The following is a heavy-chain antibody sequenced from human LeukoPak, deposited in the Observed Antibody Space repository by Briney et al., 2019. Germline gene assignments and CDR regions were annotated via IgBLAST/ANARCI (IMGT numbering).Heavy chain of an antibody. Sequence: PGGSLRLSCAASGFTFSSYEMNWVRQAPGKGLEGISYISSSGSSIYYADSVKGRFTISRDNSKNTLYLQMNSLRAEDTAVYYCARERYFDWLSPRTLAFDIWGQGTMVTVSS. J-gene: IGHJ3*02. V-gene: IGHV3-48*03. CDR3: ARERYFDWLSPRTLAFDI. D-gene: IGHD3-9*01. CDR2: ISSSGSSI. CDR1: GFTFSSYE.